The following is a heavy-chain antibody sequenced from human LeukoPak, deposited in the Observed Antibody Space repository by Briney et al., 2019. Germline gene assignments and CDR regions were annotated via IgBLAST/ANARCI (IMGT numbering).Heavy chain of an antibody. CDR3: ARGSADYNNFWLSY. V-gene: IGHV3-7*01. J-gene: IGHJ4*02. CDR1: GFTFSNYW. D-gene: IGHD4-11*01. CDR2: IRQDGSER. Sequence: GGSLRLSCAASGFTFSNYWMSWVRQAPGKGLEWVANIRQDGSERYYVDSVKGRFTISRDNAKKSLSLQMNILRAEDTAVYYCARGSADYNNFWLSYWGQGTLVTVSS.